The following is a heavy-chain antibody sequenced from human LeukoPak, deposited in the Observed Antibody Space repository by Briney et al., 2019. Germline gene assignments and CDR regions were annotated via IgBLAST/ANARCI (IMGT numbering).Heavy chain of an antibody. Sequence: GGSLRLSCEASGFTFSNYGMNWVRQAPGKGLEWISHITSSSDIIYQADSVKGRFTISRDNSKNTLYLQMNSLRAEDTAVYYCAKDRTTKPDSFDYWGQGTLVTVSS. J-gene: IGHJ4*02. CDR1: GFTFSNYG. D-gene: IGHD1-14*01. CDR2: ITSSSDII. CDR3: AKDRTTKPDSFDY. V-gene: IGHV3-23*01.